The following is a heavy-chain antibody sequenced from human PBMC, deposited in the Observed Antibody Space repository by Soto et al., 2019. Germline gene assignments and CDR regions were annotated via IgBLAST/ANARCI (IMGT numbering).Heavy chain of an antibody. D-gene: IGHD1-1*01. Sequence: PLETLPHTCTVSGGTISSYYWSWIRQPPGKGLEWIGYTYYSGSTNYNPSLKSRVTISVDTSKNQFSLKLSSVTAADTAVYYCARLQYNFDYWGQGTVLTVSS. CDR3: ARLQYNFDY. V-gene: IGHV4-59*08. CDR2: TYYSGST. CDR1: GGTISSYY. J-gene: IGHJ4*03.